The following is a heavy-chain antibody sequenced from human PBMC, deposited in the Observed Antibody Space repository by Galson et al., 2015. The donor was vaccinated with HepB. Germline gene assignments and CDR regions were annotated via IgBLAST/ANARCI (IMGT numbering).Heavy chain of an antibody. CDR2: TYYRSKWYS. J-gene: IGHJ4*02. V-gene: IGHV6-1*01. D-gene: IGHD2-2*02. Sequence: CAISGDSVSSHSVAWNWIRQSPSRGLGWLGRTYYRSKWYSDYAVSVKSRITITPDTSKNQFSLQLNSVTPEDTAVYYCARGYRYSFDYWGQGTLVTVSS. CDR3: ARGYRYSFDY. CDR1: GDSVSSHSVA.